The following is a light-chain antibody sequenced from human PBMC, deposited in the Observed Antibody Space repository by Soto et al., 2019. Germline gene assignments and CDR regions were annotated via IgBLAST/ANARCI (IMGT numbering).Light chain of an antibody. CDR2: GAS. CDR1: QSVSSN. V-gene: IGKV3-15*01. J-gene: IGKJ1*01. Sequence: EIVLTQSPATLSVSQGERATLSCRASQSVSSNLVWYQQKPGQAPRLLIYGASTRATGIPARFSGSGSETEFTLTIIGLQAEDFAVYYCQQYDNWPPWTFGQGTKVDI. CDR3: QQYDNWPPWT.